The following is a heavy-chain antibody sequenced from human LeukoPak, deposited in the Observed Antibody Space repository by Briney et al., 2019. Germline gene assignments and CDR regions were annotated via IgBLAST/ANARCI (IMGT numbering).Heavy chain of an antibody. J-gene: IGHJ4*02. CDR2: TYYRSKWYN. D-gene: IGHD2-2*01. Sequence: LSQTLSLTCAISGDSFSSNSAAWNWVRQSPSRGLEWLGRTYYRSKWYNDYAVSVKSRITINPDTSKNQFSLQLNSVTPEDTALYYCAGTRCGSSSCYHSDYWGQGTLVTVSS. CDR1: GDSFSSNSAA. V-gene: IGHV6-1*01. CDR3: AGTRCGSSSCYHSDY.